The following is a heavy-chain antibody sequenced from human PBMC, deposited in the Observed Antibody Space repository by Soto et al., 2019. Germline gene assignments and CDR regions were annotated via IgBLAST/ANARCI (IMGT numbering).Heavy chain of an antibody. V-gene: IGHV3-21*01. CDR2: ISSSSSYI. CDR3: ARDGRATSPFDY. Sequence: EVQLVESGGGLVKPGGSLRLSCAASGFTFSSYSMNWVRQAPGKGLEWVSSISSSSSYIYYADSVKGRFTISRDNAKNSLYLQINSLRAEDTAVYYCARDGRATSPFDYWGQGTLVTVSS. D-gene: IGHD1-26*01. J-gene: IGHJ4*02. CDR1: GFTFSSYS.